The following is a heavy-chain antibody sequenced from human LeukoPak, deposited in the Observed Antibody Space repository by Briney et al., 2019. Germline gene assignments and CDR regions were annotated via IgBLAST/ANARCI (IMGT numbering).Heavy chain of an antibody. V-gene: IGHV1-8*01. D-gene: IGHD6-13*01. J-gene: IGHJ4*02. CDR1: GYTFTSYD. CDR3: ARWGGSWYGPEDY. CDR2: MNPNSGNT. Sequence: ASVKVSCKASGYTFTSYDINWVRQATGQGLEWMGWMNPNSGNTSCAQKFQGRVTMTRNTSISTAYMELSSLRTEDTAVYYCARWGGSWYGPEDYWGQGTLVTVSS.